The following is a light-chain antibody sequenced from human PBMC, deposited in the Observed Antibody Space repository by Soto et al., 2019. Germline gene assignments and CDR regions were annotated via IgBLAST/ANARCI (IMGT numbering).Light chain of an antibody. CDR2: AAS. CDR3: QQYWHWPRT. Sequence: EIVLTQSPGTLSVSPGERATLSCRASQSVSSNLAWFQHKPGQAPRLLIFAASTRASGVPGRFSGSGSGTDFILTITSLQSEDFAVYYCQQYWHWPRTFGQGTKVDIK. V-gene: IGKV3-15*01. J-gene: IGKJ1*01. CDR1: QSVSSN.